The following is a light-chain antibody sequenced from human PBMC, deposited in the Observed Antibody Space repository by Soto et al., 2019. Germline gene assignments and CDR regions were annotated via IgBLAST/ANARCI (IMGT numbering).Light chain of an antibody. CDR2: DAS. J-gene: IGKJ5*01. Sequence: ILLTQSPATLSLSPGERATLSCRASQTISTSLAWYQQKPGQAPSLLIYDASKRATGIPARFSGSGSGTDFTLTISSAEPEDFAVYYCQQGYNRPTFGQGTRLEIK. CDR3: QQGYNRPT. CDR1: QTISTS. V-gene: IGKV3-11*01.